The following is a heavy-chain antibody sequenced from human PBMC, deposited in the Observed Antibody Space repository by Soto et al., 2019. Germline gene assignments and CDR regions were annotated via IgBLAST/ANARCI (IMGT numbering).Heavy chain of an antibody. V-gene: IGHV3-48*02. J-gene: IGHJ4*02. CDR1: EFSFSNYN. D-gene: IGHD3-22*01. CDR2: ISKSSGTI. CDR3: ARDAFDYDSSGYHFDY. Sequence: EVQLVESGGGLVQPGGSLRLTCAASEFSFSNYNMNWVRQAPGKGLEWVSYISKSSGTIYYADSVKGRFSISRDNGKNSLYLQMNSLRDEDTAVYYCARDAFDYDSSGYHFDYWGQGTLVTVSS.